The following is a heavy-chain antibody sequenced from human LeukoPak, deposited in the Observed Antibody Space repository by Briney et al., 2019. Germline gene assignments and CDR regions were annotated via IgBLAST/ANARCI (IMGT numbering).Heavy chain of an antibody. CDR1: GFTVSSNY. CDR3: AKPISGGLAVTADWFDP. V-gene: IGHV3-23*01. Sequence: GGSLRLSCAVSGFTVSSNYMSWVRQAPGKRLEWVSTINANSGATSYAASVRGRFTISRDNSKNRLYLQLNSLRAEDTAVYYCAKPISGGLAVTADWFDPWGQGTLVVVSS. CDR2: INANSGAT. J-gene: IGHJ5*01. D-gene: IGHD6-19*01.